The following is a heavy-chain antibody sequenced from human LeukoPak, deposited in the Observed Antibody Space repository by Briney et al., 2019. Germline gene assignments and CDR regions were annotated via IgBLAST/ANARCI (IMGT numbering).Heavy chain of an antibody. CDR1: GFTFSSYG. CDR2: ISGSGGST. V-gene: IGHV3-23*01. Sequence: GGSLRLSCAASGFTFSSYGMHWVRQAPGKGLEWVSAISGSGGSTYYADSVKGRFTISRDNSKTTLYLQMNSLRAEDTAVYYCAKDQITIFGVVIDRGAFDIWGQGTMVTVSS. D-gene: IGHD3-3*01. CDR3: AKDQITIFGVVIDRGAFDI. J-gene: IGHJ3*02.